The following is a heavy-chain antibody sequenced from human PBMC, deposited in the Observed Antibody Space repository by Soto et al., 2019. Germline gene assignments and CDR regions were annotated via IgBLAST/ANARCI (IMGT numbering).Heavy chain of an antibody. Sequence: ASVKVSCKASGGTFSSYDINWVRQATGQGLEWMGWMNPNSGNTGYAQKFQGRVTMTRNTSISTAYMELSSLRSEDTAVYYCARGNIVLMVYADGMDVWGQGTTVTVSS. CDR3: ARGNIVLMVYADGMDV. V-gene: IGHV1-8*02. CDR1: GGTFSSYD. CDR2: MNPNSGNT. J-gene: IGHJ6*02. D-gene: IGHD2-8*01.